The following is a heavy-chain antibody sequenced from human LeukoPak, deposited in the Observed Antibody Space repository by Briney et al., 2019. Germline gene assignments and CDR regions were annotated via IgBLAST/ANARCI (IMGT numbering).Heavy chain of an antibody. V-gene: IGHV4-30-4*08. D-gene: IGHD3-22*01. CDR2: IYYSGST. Sequence: SQTLSLTCTVSGGSISSGDYYWSWIRQPPGKGLEWIGYIYYSGSTYYNPSLKSRVTISVDTSKNQFSLKLSSVTAADTAVYYCARERQEVRRGHPNWFDPWGQGTLVTVSS. J-gene: IGHJ5*02. CDR3: ARERQEVRRGHPNWFDP. CDR1: GGSISSGDYY.